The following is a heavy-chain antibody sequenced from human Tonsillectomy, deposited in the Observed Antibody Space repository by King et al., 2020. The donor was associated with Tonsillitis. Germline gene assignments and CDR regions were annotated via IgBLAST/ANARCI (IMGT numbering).Heavy chain of an antibody. CDR2: IDHSGST. V-gene: IGHV4-34*01. CDR1: GGSFSGYY. J-gene: IGHJ4*02. Sequence: VQLQQWGAGLLKPSETLSLTCAVYGGSFSGYYWSWIRQPPGKGLEWMGEIDHSGSTNYNTSLKSRVTISVEPSKNQFSLKVSSVTAAYTSVYYCPSISSDCWGQGTLVTVAS. CDR3: PSISSDC.